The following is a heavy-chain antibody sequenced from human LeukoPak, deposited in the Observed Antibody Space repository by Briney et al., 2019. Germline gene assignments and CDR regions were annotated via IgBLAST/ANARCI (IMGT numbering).Heavy chain of an antibody. CDR3: ARDQCSGGSCYVDY. CDR2: IIPIFGTA. CDR1: GYTFTSYA. Sequence: AASVKVSCKASGYTFTSYAISWVRQAPGQGLEWMGRIIPIFGTANYAQKFQGRVTITTDESTSTAYMELSSLRSEDTAVYYCARDQCSGGSCYVDYWGQGTLLTVSS. J-gene: IGHJ4*02. V-gene: IGHV1-69*05. D-gene: IGHD2-15*01.